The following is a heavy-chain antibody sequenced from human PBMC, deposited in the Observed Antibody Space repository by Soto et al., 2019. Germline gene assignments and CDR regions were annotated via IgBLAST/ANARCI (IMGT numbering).Heavy chain of an antibody. D-gene: IGHD2-21*02. CDR3: AKYCGGDCRHFDA. CDR2: INPSSGAT. Sequence: QVQLVQSGAEVKKPGSSVKLSCKASGYNFIAYYIYWVRQAPGQGPEWMGMINPSSGATNYAQKFQGRVTVTRATSTSTAYLELSSLRSEDAAVYYCAKYCGGDCRHFDAWGQGTLVTVSS. CDR1: GYNFIAYY. J-gene: IGHJ4*02. V-gene: IGHV1-46*01.